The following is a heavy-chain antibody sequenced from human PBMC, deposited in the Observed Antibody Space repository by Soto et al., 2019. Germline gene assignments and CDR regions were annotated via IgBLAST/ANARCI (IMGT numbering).Heavy chain of an antibody. J-gene: IGHJ4*02. V-gene: IGHV3-15*01. CDR1: GFTFSNAW. Sequence: EVQLVESGGGLVKPGGSLRLSCAASGFTFSNAWMSWVRQAPGKGLEWVGRIKSKTDGGTTDYAAPVKGRFTISRDDLKNTLYLQMNSLKTEDTAVYYCTTEYCSSTSCYGRYFDYWGQGTLVTVSS. CDR2: IKSKTDGGTT. CDR3: TTEYCSSTSCYGRYFDY. D-gene: IGHD2-2*01.